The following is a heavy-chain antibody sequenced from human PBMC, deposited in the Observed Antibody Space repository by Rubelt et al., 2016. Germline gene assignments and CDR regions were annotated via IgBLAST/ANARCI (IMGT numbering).Heavy chain of an antibody. Sequence: QVHLQQWGAGLLKPSETLSLTCAVHGGSLSGYYWAWIRQAPGKGLEWIGEINHRGSTTYNPSLKSRVTISVDTSKNQFPLQLNSVTPEDTAVYYCARGKNSAFDIWGQGTMVTVSS. V-gene: IGHV4-34*02. D-gene: IGHD1-7*01. J-gene: IGHJ3*02. CDR3: ARGKNSAFDI. CDR2: INHRGST. CDR1: GGSLSGYY.